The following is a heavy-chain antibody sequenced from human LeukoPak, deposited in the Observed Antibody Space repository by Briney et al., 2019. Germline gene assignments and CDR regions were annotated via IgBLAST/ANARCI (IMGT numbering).Heavy chain of an antibody. D-gene: IGHD3-10*01. CDR3: ARVISTYYYGSGIAYYYYMDV. J-gene: IGHJ6*03. CDR1: GASISSHF. Sequence: TPSETLSLTRTVSGASISSHFWTWIRQPPGKGLQWIGYVYHSGNTNYNPSLRSRASMSIDKSKSQFSLKLSSVTAADTAVYYCARVISTYYYGSGIAYYYYMDVWGKGTTVTVSS. V-gene: IGHV4-59*08. CDR2: VYHSGNT.